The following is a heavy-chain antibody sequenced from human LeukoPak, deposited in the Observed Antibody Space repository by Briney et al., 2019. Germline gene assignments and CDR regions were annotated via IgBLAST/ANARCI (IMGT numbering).Heavy chain of an antibody. CDR1: GFTFSKYP. V-gene: IGHV3-30-3*01. CDR2: ISFDGTNK. Sequence: GGSLRLSCAASGFTFSKYPMHWVRQAPGKGLEWVAVISFDGTNKYYADSVKGRFTISRDNSKNTLYVQMSSLRGDDTGVYYCASGSSVDCSRTSCPPTDNWGQGTLVTVSS. D-gene: IGHD2-2*01. J-gene: IGHJ4*02. CDR3: ASGSSVDCSRTSCPPTDN.